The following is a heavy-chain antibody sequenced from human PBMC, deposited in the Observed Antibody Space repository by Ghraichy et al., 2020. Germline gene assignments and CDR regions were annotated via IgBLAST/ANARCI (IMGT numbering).Heavy chain of an antibody. CDR2: ITSSSSTI. Sequence: GGSLRLSCAASGFTFSSYSMNWVRQAPGEGLEWISYITSSSSTIYYADSVKGRFTISRDNARNSLYLQMNSLRDEDTAVYYCARYGEYTSSYRSKYFQHWGQGTLVNFSS. V-gene: IGHV3-48*02. D-gene: IGHD6-6*01. CDR1: GFTFSSYS. CDR3: ARYGEYTSSYRSKYFQH. J-gene: IGHJ1*01.